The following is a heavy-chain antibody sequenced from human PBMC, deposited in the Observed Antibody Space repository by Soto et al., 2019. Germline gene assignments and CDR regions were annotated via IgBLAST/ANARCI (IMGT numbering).Heavy chain of an antibody. V-gene: IGHV5-51*01. J-gene: IGHJ1*01. CDR3: SRHSGVAGDGRD. D-gene: IGHD6-13*01. CDR1: GYSFTTNW. Sequence: GESLKISCRGSGYSFTTNWIGWVRQMPGKGLEWMGVIYPGDSDTRYSPSFQGQVAISADKSINTAYLQWSSLTASDTAMYYSSRHSGVAGDGRDWGRGT. CDR2: IYPGDSDT.